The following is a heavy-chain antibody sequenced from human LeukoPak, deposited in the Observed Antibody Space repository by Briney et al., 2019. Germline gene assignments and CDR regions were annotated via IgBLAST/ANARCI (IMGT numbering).Heavy chain of an antibody. Sequence: SETLSLTCSLSGGSITNYYWSWIRHPPGKVLEWIAWIYSSGNTDYTPSLKSRATISLGTSNNQFSLRLTSVTTSDTAVYYCARTGEYSGSGPSRAFDIWGQGTMVTVSS. J-gene: IGHJ3*02. CDR1: GGSITNYY. V-gene: IGHV4-4*09. CDR3: ARTGEYSGSGPSRAFDI. CDR2: IYSSGNT. D-gene: IGHD3-10*01.